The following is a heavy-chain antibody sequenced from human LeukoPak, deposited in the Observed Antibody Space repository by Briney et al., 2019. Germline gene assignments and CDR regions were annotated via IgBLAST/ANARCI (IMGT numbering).Heavy chain of an antibody. V-gene: IGHV3-30*02. CDR2: IRYDGSNK. J-gene: IGHJ3*02. Sequence: GGSLRLSCAASGFTFSSYGMHWVRQAPGKGLEWVAFIRYDGSNKYYADSVKGRFTISRDNSKNTLYLQMNSLRAEDTAVYYCAKLLGEELRAFDIWGQGTMVTVSS. D-gene: IGHD1-26*01. CDR1: GFTFSSYG. CDR3: AKLLGEELRAFDI.